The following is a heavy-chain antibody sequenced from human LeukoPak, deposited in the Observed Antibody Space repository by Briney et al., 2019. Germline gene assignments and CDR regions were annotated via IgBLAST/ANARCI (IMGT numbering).Heavy chain of an antibody. CDR1: GGSFSGYY. Sequence: PPETLSLTCAVYGGSFSGYYWSWIRQPPGKGLEWIGEINHSGSTNYNPSLKSRVTISVDTSKNQFSLKLSSVTAADTAVYYCARGDPAYYFDYWGQGTLVTVSS. D-gene: IGHD2-2*01. CDR3: ARGDPAYYFDY. J-gene: IGHJ4*02. CDR2: INHSGST. V-gene: IGHV4-34*01.